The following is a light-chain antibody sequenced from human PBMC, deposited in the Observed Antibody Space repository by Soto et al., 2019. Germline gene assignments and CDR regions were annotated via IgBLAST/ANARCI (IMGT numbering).Light chain of an antibody. CDR2: DVT. CDR1: SSDVGGYNY. Sequence: QSALTQPASGSGSPGQSITISCTGTSSDVGGYNYVSWYQQHPGKVPKLIIYDVTVRPSGVSNRFSGSKSGNTASLTISGLQAEDEADYYCNSYTSSSIVVFGGGTKVTVL. V-gene: IGLV2-14*03. J-gene: IGLJ2*01. CDR3: NSYTSSSIVV.